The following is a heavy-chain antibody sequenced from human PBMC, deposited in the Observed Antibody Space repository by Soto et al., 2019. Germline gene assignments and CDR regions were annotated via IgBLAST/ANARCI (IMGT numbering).Heavy chain of an antibody. J-gene: IGHJ1*01. V-gene: IGHV3-23*03. CDR2: IDTGGTAP. Sequence: DVQLLDSGGGLVQPGGSLRLSCAASGFTFSNCGMNWVRQAPGKGLEWIAVIDTGGTAPSYADSVRGRFTTSRDNSENALHLQMESLRAEDTAIYYGAVAVGASSRDGFDAWGQGALVVVSS. D-gene: IGHD2-15*01. CDR3: AVAVGASSRDGFDA. CDR1: GFTFSNCG.